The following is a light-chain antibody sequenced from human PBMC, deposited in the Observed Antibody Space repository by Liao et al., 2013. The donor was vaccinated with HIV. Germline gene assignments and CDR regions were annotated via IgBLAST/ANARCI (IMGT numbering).Light chain of an antibody. J-gene: IGLJ1*01. CDR2: DDD. CDR1: KLGNKY. V-gene: IGLV3-1*01. CDR3: QAWDSTTAV. Sequence: SYALTQPPSVSVSPGQTAIITCSGHKLGNKYTSWYQQKPGQSPVLVIYDDDKRPSGIPERFSGSNSGNTATLTISGTQAMDEADFYCQAWDSTTAVFGSGTTVTVL.